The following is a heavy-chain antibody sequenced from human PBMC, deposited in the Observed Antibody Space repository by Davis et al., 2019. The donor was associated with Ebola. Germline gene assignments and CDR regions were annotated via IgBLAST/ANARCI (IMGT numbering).Heavy chain of an antibody. CDR3: ASLRRTISGLDDAFDI. V-gene: IGHV5-51*01. CDR1: GNSFTSHW. J-gene: IGHJ3*02. CDR2: IYTGDSDT. D-gene: IGHD2-15*01. Sequence: GESLKISCKGSGNSFTSHWIGWVRQMPGKGLEWMAIIYTGDSDTRYSPSFRGQVTISADKSIKTAFLQWSSLKASDTAMYYCASLRRTISGLDDAFDIWGQGTMVTVSS.